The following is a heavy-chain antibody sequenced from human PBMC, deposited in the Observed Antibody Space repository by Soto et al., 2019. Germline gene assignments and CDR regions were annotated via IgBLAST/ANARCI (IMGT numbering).Heavy chain of an antibody. CDR1: GFTFSGSP. Sequence: EVQLVESGGGLVQPGGSLKLSCAASGFTFSGSPMHWVRQASGKGLEWVGRIRSKANSYATAYAASVKGRFTISRVNSKNTLYLQINSLRPEDTAVYYCAKDFTPWFGDYFYYYYGMDVWGQGTTVTVSS. CDR3: AKDFTPWFGDYFYYYYGMDV. CDR2: IRSKANSYAT. V-gene: IGHV3-73*02. J-gene: IGHJ6*02. D-gene: IGHD4-17*01.